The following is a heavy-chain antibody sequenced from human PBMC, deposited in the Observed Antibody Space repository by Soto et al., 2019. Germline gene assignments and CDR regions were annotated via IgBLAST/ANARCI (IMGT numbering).Heavy chain of an antibody. Sequence: QVQLVQSGAEVKKPGSSVKVSCTASGGTFSSYAISWVRQAPGQGLEWMGGIIPIFGTANYAQKFQGRVPITADKSTSTAYMELSSMRSEDTAVYYCARNEGAHTYYDFCSGYSFDYWGQGTLVNVSS. CDR2: IIPIFGTA. D-gene: IGHD3-3*01. V-gene: IGHV1-69*06. CDR1: GGTFSSYA. CDR3: ARNEGAHTYYDFCSGYSFDY. J-gene: IGHJ4*02.